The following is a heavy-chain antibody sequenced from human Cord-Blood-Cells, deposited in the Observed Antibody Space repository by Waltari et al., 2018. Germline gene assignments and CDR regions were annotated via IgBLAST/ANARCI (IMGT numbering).Heavy chain of an antibody. J-gene: IGHJ3*02. CDR2: IIPIFGTA. Sequence: QVQLVQSGAEVKKPGSSVKVSCKASGGTFSSSAISWVRQASGQGLEWMGGIIPIFGTANYAQKFQGRVTITADESTSTAYMELSSLRSEDTAVYYCARGYRNWGRDHDAFDIWGQGTMVTVSS. CDR1: GGTFSSSA. CDR3: ARGYRNWGRDHDAFDI. D-gene: IGHD7-27*01. V-gene: IGHV1-69*01.